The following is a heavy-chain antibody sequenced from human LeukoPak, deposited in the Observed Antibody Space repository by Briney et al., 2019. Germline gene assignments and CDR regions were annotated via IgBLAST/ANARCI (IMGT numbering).Heavy chain of an antibody. CDR1: GFIFSNYY. Sequence: GGSLRLSCAASGFIFSNYYMHWVRQPPGKGLVWVSHISTDGTVTAYADSVKGRFTISRDNAKNSLYLQMNSLRAEDTAVYYCARAYDYVWGSYRHLDYWGQGTLVTVSS. CDR2: ISTDGTVT. CDR3: ARAYDYVWGSYRHLDY. J-gene: IGHJ4*02. V-gene: IGHV3-74*01. D-gene: IGHD3-16*02.